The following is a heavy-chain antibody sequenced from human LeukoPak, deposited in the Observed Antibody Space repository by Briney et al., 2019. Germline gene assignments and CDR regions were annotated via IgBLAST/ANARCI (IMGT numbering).Heavy chain of an antibody. D-gene: IGHD1-26*01. CDR2: IKQDGSEK. CDR1: GFTLSTYW. Sequence: GGSLRLSCAASGFTLSTYWMTWVRQAPGKGLEWVANIKQDGSEKYYVDSVKGRFTISRDNAKNSLYLQMNSLRAEDTAVYYCARVRRGSGSYDDYWGQGTLVTVSS. J-gene: IGHJ4*02. CDR3: ARVRRGSGSYDDY. V-gene: IGHV3-7*01.